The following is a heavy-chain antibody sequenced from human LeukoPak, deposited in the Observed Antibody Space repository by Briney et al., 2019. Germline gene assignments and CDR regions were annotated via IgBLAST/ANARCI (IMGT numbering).Heavy chain of an antibody. J-gene: IGHJ4*02. CDR2: IIPILGIA. CDR3: ARVQPVAGVWFGEAD. Sequence: ASVKVSCKASGYTFSSYYMHWVRQAPGQGLEWMGRIIPILGIANYAQKFQGRVTITADKSTSTAYMELSSLRSEDTAVYYCARVQPVAGVWFGEADWGQGTLVTVSS. V-gene: IGHV1-69*04. D-gene: IGHD3-10*01. CDR1: GYTFSSYY.